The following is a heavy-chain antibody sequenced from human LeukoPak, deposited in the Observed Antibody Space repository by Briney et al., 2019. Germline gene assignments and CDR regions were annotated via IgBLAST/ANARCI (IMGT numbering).Heavy chain of an antibody. J-gene: IGHJ4*02. D-gene: IGHD6-6*01. Sequence: GGSLRLSCAASGFTFSTYWMSCVRQAPGKGLEWVANIKQDGSETFYVDSVKGRFSISRDNAQNSLYLQMNRLRAEDTALYYCARDYRSSSGRSIDYWGQGTLVTVSS. CDR3: ARDYRSSSGRSIDY. CDR2: IKQDGSET. CDR1: GFTFSTYW. V-gene: IGHV3-7*01.